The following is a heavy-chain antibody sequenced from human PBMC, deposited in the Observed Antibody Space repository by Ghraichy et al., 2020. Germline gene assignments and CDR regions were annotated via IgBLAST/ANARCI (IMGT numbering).Heavy chain of an antibody. CDR3: ARSGRVTRGYYYYGMDV. CDR1: GFTFSSYD. Sequence: GGSLRLSCAASGFTFSSYDMHWVRQATGKGLEWVSAIGTAGDTYYPGSVKGRFTISRENAKNSLYLQMNSLRAGDTAVYYCARSGRVTRGYYYYGMDVWGQGTTVTVSS. D-gene: IGHD3-10*01. CDR2: IGTAGDT. J-gene: IGHJ6*02. V-gene: IGHV3-13*01.